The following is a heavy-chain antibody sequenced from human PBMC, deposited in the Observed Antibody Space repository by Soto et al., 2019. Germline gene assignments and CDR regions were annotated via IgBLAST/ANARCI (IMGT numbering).Heavy chain of an antibody. J-gene: IGHJ5*02. Sequence: SETLSLTCTVSGGSISSGGYYWSWIRQHPGKGLEWIGYIYYSGSTYYNPSLKSRVTISVDTSKNQFSLKLSSVTAADTAVYYCARDYQADYGDYNWFDPWGQGTLVTVSS. D-gene: IGHD4-17*01. V-gene: IGHV4-31*03. CDR3: ARDYQADYGDYNWFDP. CDR1: GGSISSGGYY. CDR2: IYYSGST.